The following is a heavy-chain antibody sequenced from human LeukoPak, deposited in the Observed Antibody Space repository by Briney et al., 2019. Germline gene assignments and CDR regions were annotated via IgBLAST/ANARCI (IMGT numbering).Heavy chain of an antibody. CDR3: ARDLRTVTTSANWFDP. D-gene: IGHD4-17*01. CDR1: GYTFTSYY. J-gene: IGHJ5*02. Sequence: ASVKVSCKASGYTFTSYYMHWVRQAPGQGLEWMGIINPSGGSTSYAQKFQGRVTMTRDTSTSTVYMELSSLRSEDTAVYYCARDLRTVTTSANWFDPWGQGTLVTVSS. CDR2: INPSGGST. V-gene: IGHV1-46*01.